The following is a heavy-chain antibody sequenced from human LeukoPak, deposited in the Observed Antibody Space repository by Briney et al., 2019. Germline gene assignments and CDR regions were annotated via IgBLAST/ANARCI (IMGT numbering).Heavy chain of an antibody. V-gene: IGHV4-59*01. CDR2: IYYSGST. CDR1: GGSFSGYY. J-gene: IGHJ4*02. D-gene: IGHD6-6*01. CDR3: ARGGIAARRGSFFGY. Sequence: SETLSLTCAVYGGSFSGYYWSWIRQPPGKGLEWIGYIYYSGSTNYNPSLKSRVTISVDTSKNQFSLKLSSVTAADTAVYYCARGGIAARRGSFFGYWGQGTLVTVSS.